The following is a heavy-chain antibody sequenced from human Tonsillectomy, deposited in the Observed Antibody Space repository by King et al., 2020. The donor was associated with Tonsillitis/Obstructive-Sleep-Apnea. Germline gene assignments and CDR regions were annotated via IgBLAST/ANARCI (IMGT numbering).Heavy chain of an antibody. CDR1: GFTFSSYA. CDR3: ARVRYYDSSGYLDY. CDR2: ISSNGGST. V-gene: IGHV3-64*01. Sequence: VQLVESGGGLVQPGGSLRLSCAASGFTFSSYAMHWVRQAPGKGLEYVSAISSNGGSTYYANSVKGRFTISRDNSKNTLYLQMGSLRAEDMAVYYCARVRYYDSSGYLDYWGQGTLVTVSS. J-gene: IGHJ4*02. D-gene: IGHD3-22*01.